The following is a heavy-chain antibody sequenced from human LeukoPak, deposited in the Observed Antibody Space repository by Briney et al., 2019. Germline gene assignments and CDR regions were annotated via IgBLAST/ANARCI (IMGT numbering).Heavy chain of an antibody. V-gene: IGHV1-2*02. CDR3: ARVQGYYYYGMDV. Sequence: AAPVKVSCKASGYTFTGYYMHWVRQAPGQGLEWMGWINPNSGGTHHAQKFQGRVTMTRDTSTSTVYMELSSLRSEDTAVYYCARVQGYYYYGMDVWGQGTTVTVSS. CDR2: INPNSGGT. CDR1: GYTFTGYY. J-gene: IGHJ6*02.